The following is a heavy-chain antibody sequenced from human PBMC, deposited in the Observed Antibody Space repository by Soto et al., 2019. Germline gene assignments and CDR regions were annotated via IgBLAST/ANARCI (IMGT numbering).Heavy chain of an antibody. CDR3: AIIGSGDSSDFDY. CDR1: GYTFTSYG. J-gene: IGHJ4*02. V-gene: IGHV1-18*01. CDR2: IRPNDGHT. D-gene: IGHD6-19*01. Sequence: ASVKVPCKGLGYTFTSYGISWVRQAPGQGLEWMGWIRPNDGHTNYAQKFQDRVTMTRDTSTTTVYMDLRSLGSDDTAVYYCAIIGSGDSSDFDYWGQGTMVTVYS.